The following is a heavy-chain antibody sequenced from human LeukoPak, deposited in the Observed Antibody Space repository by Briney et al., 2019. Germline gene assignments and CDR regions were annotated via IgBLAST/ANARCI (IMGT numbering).Heavy chain of an antibody. CDR3: ARGRDGYNS. CDR2: IYYSGST. CDR1: GYSISSGYY. D-gene: IGHD5-24*01. Sequence: PSETLSLTCTVSGYSISSGYYWGWIRQPPGKGLEWIGYIYYSGSTNYNPSLKSRVTISVDTSKNQFSLKLSSVTAADTAVYYCARGRDGYNSWGQGTLVTVSS. V-gene: IGHV4-61*01. J-gene: IGHJ4*02.